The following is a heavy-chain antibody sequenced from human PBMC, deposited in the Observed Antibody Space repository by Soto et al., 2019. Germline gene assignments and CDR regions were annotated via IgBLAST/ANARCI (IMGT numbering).Heavy chain of an antibody. CDR1: GGTFSSYA. CDR3: ARGEYSSSTPLAYYYYGMDV. D-gene: IGHD6-6*01. CDR2: IIPIFGTA. V-gene: IGHV1-69*13. Sequence: SVKVSCKASGGTFSSYAISWVREAPGQGLERMGGIIPIFGTANYAQKFQGRVTITADESTSTAYMELSSLRSEDTAVYYCARGEYSSSTPLAYYYYGMDVWGQGTTVTVSS. J-gene: IGHJ6*02.